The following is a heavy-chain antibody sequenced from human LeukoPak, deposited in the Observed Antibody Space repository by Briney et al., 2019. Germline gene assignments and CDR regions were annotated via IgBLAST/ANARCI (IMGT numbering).Heavy chain of an antibody. J-gene: IGHJ3*02. Sequence: QPGGSLRLSCAASGFTVSSNYMSWVRQAPGRGLGWVSVIYSGGSTYYADYVTCRFTISRDNSKNTLYLQMNSLRAEDTAVYYCARDDVSGGFDIWGQGTMVTVSS. CDR2: IYSGGST. D-gene: IGHD3-10*01. CDR3: ARDDVSGGFDI. V-gene: IGHV3-53*01. CDR1: GFTVSSNY.